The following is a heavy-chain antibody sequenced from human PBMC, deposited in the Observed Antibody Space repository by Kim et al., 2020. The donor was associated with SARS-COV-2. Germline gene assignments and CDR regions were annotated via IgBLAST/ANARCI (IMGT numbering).Heavy chain of an antibody. CDR1: GGSISSSSYY. D-gene: IGHD6-19*01. J-gene: IGHJ4*02. CDR2: IYYSGST. CDR3: ASRVRNSGWYGWDDY. Sequence: SETLSLTCTVSGGSISSSSYYWGWIRQPPGKGLEWIGSIYYSGSTYYNPSLKSRVTISVDTSKNQFSLKLSSVTAADTAVYYCASRVRNSGWYGWDDYWGQGTLVTVSS. V-gene: IGHV4-39*01.